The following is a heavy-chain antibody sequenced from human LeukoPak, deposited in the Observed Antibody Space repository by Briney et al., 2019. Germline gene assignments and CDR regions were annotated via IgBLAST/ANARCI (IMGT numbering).Heavy chain of an antibody. CDR2: INLNSGGT. D-gene: IGHD4-17*01. Sequence: GASVKVSCKASGYTFTGYYMHWVRQAPGQGLEWMGRINLNSGGTNYAQKFQGRVTMTRDTSISTAYMELSRLRSDDTAVYYCARFVSDYGDQYYFDYWGQGTLVTVSS. J-gene: IGHJ4*02. CDR3: ARFVSDYGDQYYFDY. CDR1: GYTFTGYY. V-gene: IGHV1-2*06.